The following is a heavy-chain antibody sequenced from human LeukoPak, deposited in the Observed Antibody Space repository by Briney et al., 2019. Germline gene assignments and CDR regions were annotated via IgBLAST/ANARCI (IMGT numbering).Heavy chain of an antibody. Sequence: GESLKISCQVSGYNFATYWICWVRQMPGKVLEWMGIISPADSDTRYSPSFQGQVTISADKSINTAYLQWSSLRASDTAIYYCARQAALAGPGIDYWGQGTLVTVSS. CDR2: ISPADSDT. J-gene: IGHJ4*02. V-gene: IGHV5-51*01. D-gene: IGHD6-19*01. CDR1: GYNFATYW. CDR3: ARQAALAGPGIDY.